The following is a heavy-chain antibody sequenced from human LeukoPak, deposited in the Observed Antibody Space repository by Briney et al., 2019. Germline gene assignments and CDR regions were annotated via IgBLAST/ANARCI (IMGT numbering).Heavy chain of an antibody. D-gene: IGHD6-6*01. CDR2: IYYSGST. V-gene: IGHV4-59*08. Sequence: PSETLSLTCTVSGGSISSYDWSWIRQPPGKGLEWIGYIYYSGSTIYNPSLKSRVSISVDTSTNQFSLKLLSVTGADTAVDYCARSYSSSSGSDYWGQGTLVTVSS. J-gene: IGHJ4*02. CDR1: GGSISSYD. CDR3: ARSYSSSSGSDY.